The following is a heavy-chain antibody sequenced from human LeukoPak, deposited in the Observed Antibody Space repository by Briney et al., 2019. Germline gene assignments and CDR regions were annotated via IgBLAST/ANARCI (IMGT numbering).Heavy chain of an antibody. Sequence: SETLSLTCTVSGGSISSYYWSWIRQPPGKGLEWIGYIYYSGNTNYNPSLKSRVTISVDTSKNQFSLKLSSVTAADTAVYYCARDRADYGGKYYFDCWGQGTLVTVSS. D-gene: IGHD4-23*01. CDR3: ARDRADYGGKYYFDC. V-gene: IGHV4-59*01. CDR2: IYYSGNT. J-gene: IGHJ4*02. CDR1: GGSISSYY.